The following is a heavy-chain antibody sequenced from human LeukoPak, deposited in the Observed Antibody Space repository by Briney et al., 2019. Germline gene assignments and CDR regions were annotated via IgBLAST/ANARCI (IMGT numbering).Heavy chain of an antibody. CDR1: GGSISRYY. CDR2: IYYSGST. D-gene: IGHD4/OR15-4a*01. Sequence: SETPSLTCTVSGGSISRYYWSWIRQPPGKGLEWIGYIYYSGSTNYNPSLESRVTMSVDTSKNQFSLKLRSVTAADTAAYYCARPGVGSGRYGAFDIWGQGTLVTVSS. V-gene: IGHV4-59*08. J-gene: IGHJ4*02. CDR3: ARPGVGSGRYGAFDI.